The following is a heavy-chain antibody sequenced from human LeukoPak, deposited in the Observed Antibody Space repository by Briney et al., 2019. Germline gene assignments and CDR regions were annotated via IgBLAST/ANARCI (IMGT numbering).Heavy chain of an antibody. CDR2: ISGSGGST. V-gene: IGHV3-23*01. J-gene: IGHJ4*02. CDR3: AKDLDYGSGSSTGDLDY. CDR1: GFTFSSYA. D-gene: IGHD3-10*01. Sequence: GGSLRLSCAASGFTFSSYAMSWVRQAPGKGLEWVSAISGSGGSTYYADSVKGRFTISRDNSKNTLYLQMNSLRAEDTAVYYCAKDLDYGSGSSTGDLDYWGQGTLVTVSS.